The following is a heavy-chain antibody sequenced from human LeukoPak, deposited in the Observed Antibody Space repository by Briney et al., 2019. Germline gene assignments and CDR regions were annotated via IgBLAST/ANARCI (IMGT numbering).Heavy chain of an antibody. CDR2: ISDTSDI. D-gene: IGHD3-10*01. CDR3: ARDRGARGRGLA. Sequence: AGSLRLSCAASGFTFRIYGMNWVRQAPGKGLEWVSSISDTSDISYADSVKGRFTVSRDNAKSSVFLQMNSLRVEDTAVYYCARDRGARGRGLAWGQGTLVTVSS. V-gene: IGHV3-21*06. J-gene: IGHJ4*02. CDR1: GFTFRIYG.